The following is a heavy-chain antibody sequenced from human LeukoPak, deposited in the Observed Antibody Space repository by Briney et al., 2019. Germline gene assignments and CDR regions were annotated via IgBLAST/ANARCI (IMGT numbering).Heavy chain of an antibody. V-gene: IGHV4-59*01. D-gene: IGHD4-23*01. CDR3: ARDYGGVY. CDR2: LYYSGST. J-gene: IGHJ4*02. CDR1: GGSISSYY. Sequence: KSSETLSLTCTVSGGSISSYYWSWIRQPPGKGLEWIGYLYYSGSTNYNPSLKSRVTISVDTSKNQFSLKLSSVTAADTAVYYCARDYGGVYWGQGTLVTVSS.